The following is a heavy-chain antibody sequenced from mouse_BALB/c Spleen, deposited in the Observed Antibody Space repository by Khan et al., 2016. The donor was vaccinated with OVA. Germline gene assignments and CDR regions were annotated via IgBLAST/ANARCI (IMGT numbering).Heavy chain of an antibody. J-gene: IGHJ3*01. CDR2: FRLKSNNYAT. V-gene: IGHV6-6*02. CDR1: GFTFSNFW. Sequence: EVQLEESGGGLVQPGGSMKLSCVASGFTFSNFWMNWVRQSPEKGLEWVAEFRLKSNNYATHYAESVKGRFTISRDDSKSSVYLQMNNVRAEDTGIYYCRRLGGYYAWFAYWGQGTLVTVSA. CDR3: RRLGGYYAWFAY. D-gene: IGHD2-3*01.